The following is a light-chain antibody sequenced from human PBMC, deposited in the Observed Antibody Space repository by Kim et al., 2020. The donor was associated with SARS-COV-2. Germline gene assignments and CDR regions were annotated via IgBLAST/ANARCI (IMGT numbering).Light chain of an antibody. J-gene: IGKJ2*01. V-gene: IGKV1-9*01. Sequence: DIQLTQSPSFLSASVGDRVTITCQASQGISSYLAWYQQKPGKVPKVLIYAASTLQSGVPSRFSGSGSGTEFTLTISSLQPEDFATYYCQQIYSYPYTFGQGTKLEI. CDR1: QGISSY. CDR2: AAS. CDR3: QQIYSYPYT.